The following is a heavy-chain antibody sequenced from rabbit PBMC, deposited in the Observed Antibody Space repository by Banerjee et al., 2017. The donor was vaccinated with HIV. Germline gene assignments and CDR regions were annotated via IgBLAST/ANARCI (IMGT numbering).Heavy chain of an antibody. D-gene: IGHD8-1*01. CDR1: GFSFRSGYD. CDR3: ARGGSDYTSYYFNL. V-gene: IGHV1S40*01. CDR2: IYAGSIGTI. J-gene: IGHJ4*01. Sequence: QSLEESGGDLVKPGASLTLTCTASGFSFRSGYDMCWVRQAPGKGPEWIACIYAGSIGTIYYASWAKGRFTISKTSSTTVTLQMTSLTAADTATYFCARGGSDYTSYYFNLWGPGTLVTVS.